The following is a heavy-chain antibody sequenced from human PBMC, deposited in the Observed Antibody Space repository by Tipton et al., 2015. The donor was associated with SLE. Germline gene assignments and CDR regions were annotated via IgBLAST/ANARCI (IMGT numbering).Heavy chain of an antibody. V-gene: IGHV4-59*11. J-gene: IGHJ5*02. CDR1: GVSISGRY. CDR3: AREIAAYKSGGYYNPNWFDP. D-gene: IGHD3-9*01. Sequence: LRLSCAVSGVSISGRYWSWIRQPPGKGLEWIGYIYDSGSTNYNPSLKSRVTISADKSKNQFSLKLSSVTAADTAVYYCAREIAAYKSGGYYNPNWFDPWGQGTLVTVSS. CDR2: IYDSGST.